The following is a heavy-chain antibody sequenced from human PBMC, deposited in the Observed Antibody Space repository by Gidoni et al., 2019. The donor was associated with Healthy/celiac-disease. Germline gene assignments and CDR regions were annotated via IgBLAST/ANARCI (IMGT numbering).Heavy chain of an antibody. J-gene: IGHJ4*02. CDR1: GFTFRSYG. CDR2: RWYDGSNK. V-gene: IGHV3-33*01. D-gene: IGHD1-26*01. Sequence: QVQPVESGGGVVQPGRSLRLSCAASGFTFRSYGMHWVRQAPGKGLEWVAVRWYDGSNKYYADSVKGRFTISRDNSKNTLYLQMNSLRAEDTAVYYCAREFRGSYGAGLDYWGQGTLVTVSS. CDR3: AREFRGSYGAGLDY.